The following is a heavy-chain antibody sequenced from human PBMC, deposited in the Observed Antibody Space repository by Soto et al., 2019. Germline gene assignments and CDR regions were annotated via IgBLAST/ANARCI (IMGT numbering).Heavy chain of an antibody. CDR2: ISYDGSNK. J-gene: IGHJ6*02. Sequence: PGGSLRLSCAASGFTFSSYGMHWVRQAPGKGLEWVAVISYDGSNKYYADSVKGRFTISRDNSKNTLYLQMNSLRAEDTAVYYWAKEVDSSGYYYVGGMDVWGQGTTVTVSS. CDR1: GFTFSSYG. CDR3: AKEVDSSGYYYVGGMDV. D-gene: IGHD3-22*01. V-gene: IGHV3-30*18.